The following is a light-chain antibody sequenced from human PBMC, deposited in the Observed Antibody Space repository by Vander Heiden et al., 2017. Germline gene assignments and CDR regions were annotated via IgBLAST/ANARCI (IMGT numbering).Light chain of an antibody. V-gene: IGLV3-1*01. CDR1: ELEDKY. J-gene: IGLJ2*01. CDR2: QDS. Sequence: SYHLTQPPSVSGSPGQTASITCSGDELEDKYACWYQPKPAPSLVLCIYQDSKRPSRIPDCVSSSNSATTVTMNISGTQAVEEYYYQCKEWKSSTVVFGGGTKLTVL. CDR3: KEWKSSTVV.